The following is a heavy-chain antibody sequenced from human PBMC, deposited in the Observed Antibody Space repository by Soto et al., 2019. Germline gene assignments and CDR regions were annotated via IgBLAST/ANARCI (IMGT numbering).Heavy chain of an antibody. D-gene: IGHD3-3*01. CDR2: ISWDSGVI. CDR3: AKDLTAYDFWSASWIDP. J-gene: IGHJ5*02. CDR1: GFSLDHYA. V-gene: IGHV3-9*01. Sequence: GGSLRLCCVASGFSLDHYAMHWVRQAPGKGLEWVSGISWDSGVIDYADSVRGRFTISRDNAKNSLYLQMTSLRAEDTAVYYCAKDLTAYDFWSASWIDPSGQGPLV.